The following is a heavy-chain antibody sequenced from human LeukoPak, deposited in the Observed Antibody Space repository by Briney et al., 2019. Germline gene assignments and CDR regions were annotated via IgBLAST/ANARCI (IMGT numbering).Heavy chain of an antibody. J-gene: IGHJ4*02. CDR1: GYSISSGYY. D-gene: IGHD5-18*01. V-gene: IGHV4-38-2*02. Sequence: SETLSLTCTVSGYSISSGYYWVWIRQPPGQGLEWIGSIYHSGTTYSGSTYYNPSLKSRVTISLDTSKNQFSLKVGSMTAADTAVYYCARAGGYGLIDYWGQGTMVTASS. CDR3: ARAGGYGLIDY. CDR2: IYHSGTTYSGST.